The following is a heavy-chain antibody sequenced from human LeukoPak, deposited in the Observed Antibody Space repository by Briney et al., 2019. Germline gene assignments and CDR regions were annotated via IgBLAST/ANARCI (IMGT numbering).Heavy chain of an antibody. V-gene: IGHV1-18*01. J-gene: IGHJ4*02. Sequence: ASVKVSCKASGYTYTTYGITWVRQAPGQGLEWMAWISAYIGNTNYAQKFQGRLTITTGTTTRTAYKQLRSLRFDDTAVYYCAGQAACSSSRCPIDYWGQGTLVTVSS. CDR1: GYTYTTYG. D-gene: IGHD2-2*01. CDR2: ISAYIGNT. CDR3: AGQAACSSSRCPIDY.